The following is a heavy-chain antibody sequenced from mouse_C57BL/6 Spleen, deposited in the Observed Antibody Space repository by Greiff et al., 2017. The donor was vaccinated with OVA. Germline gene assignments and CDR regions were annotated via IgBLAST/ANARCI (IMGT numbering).Heavy chain of an antibody. CDR3: ARSRGAHDY. CDR2: INPNNGGT. CDR1: GYTFTDYY. V-gene: IGHV1-26*01. Sequence: EVQLQQSGPELVKPGASVKISCKASGYTFTDYYMNWVKQSHGKSLEWIGDINPNNGGTSYNQKFKGKATLTVDKSSSTAYMELRSLTSEDSAVYYCARSRGAHDYWGQGTTLTVSS. J-gene: IGHJ2*01.